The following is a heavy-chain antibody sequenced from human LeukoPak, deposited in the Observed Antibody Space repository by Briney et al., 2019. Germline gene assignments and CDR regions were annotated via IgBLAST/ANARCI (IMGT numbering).Heavy chain of an antibody. J-gene: IGHJ4*02. V-gene: IGHV1-2*02. CDR1: GYTFTDYY. Sequence: ASVKVSCKASGYTFTDYYIHWVRQAPGQGLEWMGWINPNSGGTNFAQKFQGRVTMTRDTSISTAYIELSGLRSDDTAVYYCARDIPDSSSYFDYWGQGTLVTVSS. D-gene: IGHD3-10*01. CDR2: INPNSGGT. CDR3: ARDIPDSSSYFDY.